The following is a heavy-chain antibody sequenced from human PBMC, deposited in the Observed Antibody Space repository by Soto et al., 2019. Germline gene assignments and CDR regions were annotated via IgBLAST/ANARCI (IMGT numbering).Heavy chain of an antibody. J-gene: IGHJ3*02. CDR1: GDSNNNYY. D-gene: IGHD4-4*01. CDR2: ISYIGTT. Sequence: LSLTCTVSGDSNNNYYWSWIRQSPGKGLEWSGYISYIGTTNYNPSLKSRVAISVDPSKNQFSLRLSSVTAADTAVYYCARGGGGYSRDGFDIWGQGTMVTVSS. CDR3: ARGGGGYSRDGFDI. V-gene: IGHV4-59*01.